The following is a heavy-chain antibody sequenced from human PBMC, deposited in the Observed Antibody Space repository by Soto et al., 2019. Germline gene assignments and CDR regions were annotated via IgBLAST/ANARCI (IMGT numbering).Heavy chain of an antibody. CDR1: GFTFSSYA. V-gene: IGHV3-30-3*01. CDR2: ISYDGGNK. Sequence: QVQLVESGGGVVQPGRSLRLSCAASGFTFSSYAMHWVRQAPGKGLEWVAAISYDGGNKYYADSVMGRFTISRDNSKNTLYLQMNSLRAEDTAVYYGARPNTAMAYYYYYYGMDVWGQGTTVTVSS. D-gene: IGHD5-18*01. CDR3: ARPNTAMAYYYYYYGMDV. J-gene: IGHJ6*02.